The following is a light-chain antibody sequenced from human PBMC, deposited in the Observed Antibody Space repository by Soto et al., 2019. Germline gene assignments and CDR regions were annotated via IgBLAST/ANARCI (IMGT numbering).Light chain of an antibody. Sequence: QSVLTQPPSVSAAPGQKVTISCSGSSSNIGNNYVSWYEQLPGTAPKLLIYDNNKRPSGIPDRFSGSKSGTSATLGITGLQSGDEADYYCSSYTDSRSYVFGTGTKLTVL. J-gene: IGLJ1*01. CDR1: SSNIGNNY. CDR2: DNN. V-gene: IGLV1-51*01. CDR3: SSYTDSRSYV.